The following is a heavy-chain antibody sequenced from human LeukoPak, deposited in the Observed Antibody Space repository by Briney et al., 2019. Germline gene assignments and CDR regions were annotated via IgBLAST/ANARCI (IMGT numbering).Heavy chain of an antibody. CDR1: GFTFSSYW. CDR3: ARDRLTGTHYSIDY. V-gene: IGHV3-7*01. Sequence: GGSLRLSCAASGFTFSSYWMSWVRQAPGKGLEWVANIKQDGSEKYYVDSVKGRFTISRDNAKNSLYLQMNSLRAEDTAVYYCARDRLTGTHYSIDYWGQGTLVTVSS. D-gene: IGHD1-20*01. J-gene: IGHJ4*02. CDR2: IKQDGSEK.